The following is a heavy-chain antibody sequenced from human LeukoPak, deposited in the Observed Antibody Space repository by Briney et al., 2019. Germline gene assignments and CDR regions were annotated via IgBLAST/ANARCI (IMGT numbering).Heavy chain of an antibody. J-gene: IGHJ4*02. CDR1: GFTFSSYS. CDR2: ISSSSSYI. Sequence: GXXLRLSCAASGFTFSSYSMNWVRQAPGKGLEWVSSISSSSSYIYYEDSGKGRFTISRDNAKNSLYLQMNSLRAEDTAVYYCARDMGYYDSSGSFDYWGQGTLVTVSS. CDR3: ARDMGYYDSSGSFDY. V-gene: IGHV3-21*01. D-gene: IGHD3-22*01.